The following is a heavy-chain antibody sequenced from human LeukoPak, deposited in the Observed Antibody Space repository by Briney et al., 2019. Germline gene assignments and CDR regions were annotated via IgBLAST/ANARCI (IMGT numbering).Heavy chain of an antibody. J-gene: IGHJ4*02. V-gene: IGHV1-18*01. D-gene: IGHD4-17*01. CDR1: GYTFTTYG. CDR3: AREIYGRFDF. Sequence: GASVKVSCKASGYTFTTYGISWVRQAPGQGLEWMGWINPYNGNTNYAQKFQGRVTLTTDTSTSTAYMDLRRLRSDDTAMYYCAREIYGRFDFWGQGTLVTVSS. CDR2: INPYNGNT.